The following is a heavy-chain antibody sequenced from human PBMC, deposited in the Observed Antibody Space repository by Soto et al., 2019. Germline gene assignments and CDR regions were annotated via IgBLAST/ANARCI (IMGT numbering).Heavy chain of an antibody. Sequence: GGSLRLSCAASGFTFSSYAMSWVRQAPGKGLEWVSAISGSGGSTYYADSVKGRFTISRDNSKNTLYLQMNSLRAEDTAVYYCAKEAVVPAATESYYFDYWGQGTLVTVSS. V-gene: IGHV3-23*01. CDR1: GFTFSSYA. CDR2: ISGSGGST. CDR3: AKEAVVPAATESYYFDY. D-gene: IGHD2-2*01. J-gene: IGHJ4*02.